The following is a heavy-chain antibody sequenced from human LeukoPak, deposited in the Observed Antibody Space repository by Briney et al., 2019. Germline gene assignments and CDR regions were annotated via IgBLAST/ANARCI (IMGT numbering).Heavy chain of an antibody. J-gene: IGHJ6*02. V-gene: IGHV3-66*01. D-gene: IGHD5-18*01. CDR3: ARCKRGYSFGMDV. CDR1: GFTFSNYW. CDR2: IYSGGST. Sequence: GGSLRLSCAASGFTFSNYWMSWVRQAPGKGLEWVSVIYSGGSTYYADSVKGRFTISRDNSKNTLYLQMNSLRAEDTAVYYCARCKRGYSFGMDVWGQGTTVTVSS.